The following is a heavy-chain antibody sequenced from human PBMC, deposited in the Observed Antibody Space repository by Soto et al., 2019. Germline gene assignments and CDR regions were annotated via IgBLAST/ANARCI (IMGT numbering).Heavy chain of an antibody. Sequence: SETLSLTCTVSGGSISSSSYYWGWIRQPPGKGLEWMGSIFYSGSTYDNPSLKSRVTISVDTSNNQLSLKLRSVTAADTAVYYCARHDGFSSGWIFDYWGHGTLVTVSS. CDR1: GGSISSSSYY. V-gene: IGHV4-39*01. CDR2: IFYSGST. D-gene: IGHD6-19*01. J-gene: IGHJ4*01. CDR3: ARHDGFSSGWIFDY.